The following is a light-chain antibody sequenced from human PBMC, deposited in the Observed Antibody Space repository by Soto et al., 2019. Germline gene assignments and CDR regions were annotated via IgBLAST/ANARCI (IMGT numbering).Light chain of an antibody. CDR2: DAS. V-gene: IGKV1-33*01. CDR1: QDISNY. Sequence: DIQMTQSPSSLSASVGDRVTITCQASQDISNYLNWYQQKPGKAPKLLIYDASNLETGAPSKFRGSGTGTDFTFTIISLQPEDIATYYCQQYDNFPHSFGGGTKVEIK. J-gene: IGKJ4*01. CDR3: QQYDNFPHS.